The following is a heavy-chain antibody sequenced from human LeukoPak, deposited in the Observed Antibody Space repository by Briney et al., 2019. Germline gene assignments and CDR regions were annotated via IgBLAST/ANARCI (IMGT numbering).Heavy chain of an antibody. CDR1: GFTFSSYT. Sequence: GGSLRLSCAASGFTFSSYTMNWVRQAPGRGLEWVSSISSGSSYKYYADSVKGRFTISRDNAKNSLYLQMNSLRADDTAVYYCAGVHELYRDYWGQGTLVTVSS. J-gene: IGHJ4*02. V-gene: IGHV3-21*01. CDR3: AGVHELYRDY. D-gene: IGHD2-8*01. CDR2: ISSGSSYK.